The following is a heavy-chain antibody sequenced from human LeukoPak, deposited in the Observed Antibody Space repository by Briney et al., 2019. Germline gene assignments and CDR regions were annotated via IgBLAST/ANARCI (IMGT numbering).Heavy chain of an antibody. CDR3: ARAGYCSSTSCYYFDY. J-gene: IGHJ4*02. CDR1: GFSISSHW. Sequence: PGGSLRLSCVASGFSISSHWMRWLRQAPGKGLEWVANIKADGSQQYYVDSVRGRFTITRDNAENSLYLQMNSLRAEDTAVYYCARAGYCSSTSCYYFDYWGQGTLVTVSS. D-gene: IGHD2-2*01. CDR2: IKADGSQQ. V-gene: IGHV3-7*01.